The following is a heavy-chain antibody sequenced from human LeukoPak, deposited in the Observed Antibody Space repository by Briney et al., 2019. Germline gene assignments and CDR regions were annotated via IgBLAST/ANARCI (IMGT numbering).Heavy chain of an antibody. CDR3: ARGQNYYGSGSQTFDI. CDR2: INWNGGST. Sequence: RAGGSLRLSCAASGFTFSSYAMSWVRQAPGKGLEWVSGINWNGGSTGYADSVKGRFTISRDNAKNSLYLQVSSLRAEDTAWYYCARGQNYYGSGSQTFDIWGQGTMVTVSS. V-gene: IGHV3-20*04. CDR1: GFTFSSYA. J-gene: IGHJ3*02. D-gene: IGHD3-10*01.